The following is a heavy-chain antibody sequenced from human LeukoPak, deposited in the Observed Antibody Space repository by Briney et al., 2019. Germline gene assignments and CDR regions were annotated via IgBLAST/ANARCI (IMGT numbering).Heavy chain of an antibody. V-gene: IGHV3-23*01. CDR1: GFTFSIYW. Sequence: GGSLRLSCAASGFTFSIYWMSWVRQAPGKGLEWVSAISGIGGSTYNADSVNGRFTISRDNSKNTLYLQMNSLRAEDTAVYYCARAPPLSGWIQLSLLAPETVDYWGQGTLVTVSS. D-gene: IGHD5-18*01. CDR3: ARAPPLSGWIQLSLLAPETVDY. J-gene: IGHJ4*02. CDR2: ISGIGGST.